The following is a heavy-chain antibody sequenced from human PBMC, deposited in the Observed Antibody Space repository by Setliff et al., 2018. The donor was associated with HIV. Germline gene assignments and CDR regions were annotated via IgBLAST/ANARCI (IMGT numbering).Heavy chain of an antibody. Sequence: SVKVSCKASGGTFSSYAISWVRQAPGQGLEWMGGIIPIFGTANYAQKFQGGVTITTDESTSTAYMELSSLRSEDTAVYYCARDRSYYPNYFDYWGQGTLVTVSS. V-gene: IGHV1-69*05. CDR2: IIPIFGTA. D-gene: IGHD1-26*01. CDR3: ARDRSYYPNYFDY. CDR1: GGTFSSYA. J-gene: IGHJ4*02.